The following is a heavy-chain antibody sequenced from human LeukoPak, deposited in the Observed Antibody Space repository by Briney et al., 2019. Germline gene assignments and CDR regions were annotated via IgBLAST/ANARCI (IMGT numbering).Heavy chain of an antibody. D-gene: IGHD4-11*01. CDR1: GGPISSSSYY. CDR3: ARRPGLRGTVTTPDY. Sequence: SETLSLTCTVSGGPISSSSYYWGWIRQPPGKGLEWIGSIYYSGSTYYNPSLKSRVTISVDTSKNQFSLKLSSVTAADTAVYYCARRPGLRGTVTTPDYWGQGTLVTVSS. CDR2: IYYSGST. V-gene: IGHV4-39*01. J-gene: IGHJ4*02.